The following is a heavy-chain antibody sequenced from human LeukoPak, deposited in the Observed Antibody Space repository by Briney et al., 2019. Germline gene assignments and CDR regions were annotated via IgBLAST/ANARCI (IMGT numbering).Heavy chain of an antibody. Sequence: LTGGSLRLSCAASGFTFSSYAMSWVRQAPGKGLEWVSAISGSGGSTYYADSVKGRFTISRDNSKNTLYLQMNSLRAEDTAVYYCAKGAADYYDSSGYYGIDYWGQGTQVTVSS. V-gene: IGHV3-23*01. J-gene: IGHJ4*02. CDR1: GFTFSSYA. CDR2: ISGSGGST. CDR3: AKGAADYYDSSGYYGIDY. D-gene: IGHD3-22*01.